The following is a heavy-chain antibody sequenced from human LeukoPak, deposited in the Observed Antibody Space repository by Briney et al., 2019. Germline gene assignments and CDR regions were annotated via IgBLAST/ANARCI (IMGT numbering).Heavy chain of an antibody. CDR2: IYYSGST. J-gene: IGHJ5*01. Sequence: SETLSLTCTVSGGSISSSSYYWGWIRQPPGKGLEWIGSIYYSGSTYYNPSLKSRVTISADKSKNQVSLKLTSVTAADTAVYYCARETIKKFGELGDWFDPWGQGTTVTVSS. D-gene: IGHD3-10*01. CDR1: GGSISSSSYY. V-gene: IGHV4-39*07. CDR3: ARETIKKFGELGDWFDP.